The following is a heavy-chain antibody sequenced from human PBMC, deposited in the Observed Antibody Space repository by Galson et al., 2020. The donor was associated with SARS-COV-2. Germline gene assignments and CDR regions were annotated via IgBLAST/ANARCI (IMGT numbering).Heavy chain of an antibody. J-gene: IGHJ4*02. CDR3: AREWSAFDY. Sequence: SQTLSLTCAVSGDSITSYYWSWIRQPPGKGLEWIGYNYYPGATSYNPSLKSRVTISIDTSKKQLSLKLTSVTAADTAVYYCAREWSAFDYWGQGTLVTVSS. CDR1: GDSITSYY. V-gene: IGHV4-59*01. CDR2: NYYPGAT. D-gene: IGHD2-8*01.